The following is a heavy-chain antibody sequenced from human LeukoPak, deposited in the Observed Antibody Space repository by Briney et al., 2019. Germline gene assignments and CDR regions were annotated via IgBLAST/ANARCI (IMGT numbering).Heavy chain of an antibody. J-gene: IGHJ4*02. CDR1: GFTFSNAW. CDR2: ISSGSMYI. D-gene: IGHD2-15*01. Sequence: KPGGSLRLSCAASGFTFSNAWMSWVRQAPGKGLEWVSSISSGSMYIYYADSVKGRFTISRDNAKNSLYLQMNSLRAEDTAVYYCARDNCGGGSCLDYWGQGTLVTVSS. CDR3: ARDNCGGGSCLDY. V-gene: IGHV3-21*06.